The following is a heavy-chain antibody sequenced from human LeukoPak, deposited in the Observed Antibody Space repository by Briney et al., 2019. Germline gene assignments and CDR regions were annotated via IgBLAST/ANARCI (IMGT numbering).Heavy chain of an antibody. CDR3: ASLEVWSGYYG. D-gene: IGHD3-3*01. Sequence: SQTLSLTCTVSGGSISSGNYFWSWIRQPVGKGLEWIGRIYTSGSTNYNPSLKSRVTISVDTSKNQFSQKLSSVTAADTAVYYCASLEVWSGYYGWGQGTLVTVSS. CDR1: GGSISSGNYF. V-gene: IGHV4-61*02. J-gene: IGHJ4*02. CDR2: IYTSGST.